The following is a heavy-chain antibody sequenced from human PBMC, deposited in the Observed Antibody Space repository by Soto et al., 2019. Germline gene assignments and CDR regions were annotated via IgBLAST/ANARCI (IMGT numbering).Heavy chain of an antibody. CDR1: GGSISSYY. CDR2: IYYSGST. Sequence: SETLSLTCTVSGGSISSYYWSWIRQPPGKGLEWIGYIYYSGSTNYNPSLKSRVTISVDTSKNQFSLELSSVTAADTAVYYCARGGLAARGGFDYWGQGTLVTVS. D-gene: IGHD6-6*01. CDR3: ARGGLAARGGFDY. V-gene: IGHV4-59*01. J-gene: IGHJ4*02.